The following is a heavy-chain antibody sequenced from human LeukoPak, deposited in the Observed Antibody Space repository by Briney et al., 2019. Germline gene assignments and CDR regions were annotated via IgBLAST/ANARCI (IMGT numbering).Heavy chain of an antibody. CDR3: VRASGSYDAVDY. J-gene: IGHJ4*02. CDR2: IYYSGST. V-gene: IGHV4-30-4*08. CDR1: GGSISSGDYY. D-gene: IGHD1-26*01. Sequence: KASETLSLTCTVSGGSISSGDYYWSWIRQPPGKGLEWIGYIYYSGSTYYNPSLKSRVTISVDTSKNQFSLKLSSVTAADTAVYYCVRASGSYDAVDYWGQGTLVTVSS.